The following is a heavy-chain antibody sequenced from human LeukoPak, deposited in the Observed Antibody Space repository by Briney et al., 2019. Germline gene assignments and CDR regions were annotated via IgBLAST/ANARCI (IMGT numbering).Heavy chain of an antibody. CDR2: ISTYNGNS. CDR3: ARGGSSGWYGTFFDY. J-gene: IGHJ4*02. CDR1: SYIFTNYA. D-gene: IGHD6-19*01. Sequence: ASVKVSFKASSYIFTNYAFTWVRQAPGQGLEWMGWISTYNGNSHYAQKLQGRVTMTTDTSTSTAYMELRSLRSDDTAVYYCARGGSSGWYGTFFDYWGQGTLVTVSS. V-gene: IGHV1-18*01.